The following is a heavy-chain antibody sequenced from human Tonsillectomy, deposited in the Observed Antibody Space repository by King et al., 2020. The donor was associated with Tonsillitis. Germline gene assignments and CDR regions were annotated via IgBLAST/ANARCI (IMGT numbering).Heavy chain of an antibody. CDR1: GNTFTAYY. CDR3: ASSWGYSSSWYFDL. Sequence: VQLVESGAEVKKPGASVKVSCKASGNTFTAYYIHWVRQAPGQGLEWMGRINPDNGGTNYAQKFQGRVTMTRDTSISTAYMELSRLRSDDRVVYYCASSWGYSSSWYFDLWGRGTLVTVPS. D-gene: IGHD6-13*01. CDR2: INPDNGGT. V-gene: IGHV1-2*05. J-gene: IGHJ2*01.